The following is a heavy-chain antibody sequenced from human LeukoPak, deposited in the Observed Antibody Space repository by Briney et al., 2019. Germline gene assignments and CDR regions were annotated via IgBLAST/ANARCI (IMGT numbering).Heavy chain of an antibody. CDR3: ARARREHTLGQLSYFDY. V-gene: IGHV3-48*04. CDR2: ISSSSSTI. Sequence: GGSLRLSCAASGFTFSSYSMNWVRQAPGKGLEGVSYISSSSSTIYYADSVKGRFTISRDNAKNSLYLQMNSLRAEDTAVYYCARARREHTLGQLSYFDYWGQGTLVTVSS. J-gene: IGHJ4*02. CDR1: GFTFSSYS. D-gene: IGHD3-16*02.